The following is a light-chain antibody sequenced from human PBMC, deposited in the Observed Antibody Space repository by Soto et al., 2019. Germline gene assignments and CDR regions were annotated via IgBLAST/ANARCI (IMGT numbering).Light chain of an antibody. Sequence: DIVMTQSPLSLPVTPGDPASISCRSSQSLLHSNGYNYLDWYLQKPGQSPQLLIYLGSNRASGVPDRFSGSVSGTDFTLKISRVEAEDVGVYYCMQALQTPRTFGQGTRLEIK. V-gene: IGKV2-28*01. CDR1: QSLLHSNGYNY. CDR3: MQALQTPRT. J-gene: IGKJ5*01. CDR2: LGS.